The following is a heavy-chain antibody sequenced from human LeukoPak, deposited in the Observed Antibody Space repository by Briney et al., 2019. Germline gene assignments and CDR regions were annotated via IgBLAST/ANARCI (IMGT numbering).Heavy chain of an antibody. CDR1: GFTVSSNY. J-gene: IGHJ4*02. CDR2: VYGGGTT. Sequence: PGGSLRLSCAASGFTVSSNYMSWVRQAPGRGLEWVSVVYGGGTTYYADSVKGRFTISRDNSKNTLYLQMNSLRAEDTAVYYCAKPYSSGWYDYWGQGTLVTVSS. D-gene: IGHD6-19*01. V-gene: IGHV3-53*01. CDR3: AKPYSSGWYDY.